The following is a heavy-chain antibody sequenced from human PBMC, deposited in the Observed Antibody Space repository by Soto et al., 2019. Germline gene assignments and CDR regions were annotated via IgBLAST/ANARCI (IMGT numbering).Heavy chain of an antibody. J-gene: IGHJ4*02. D-gene: IGHD3-16*02. CDR2: IYYSGIT. CDR3: ARFSAELSFLI. CDR1: GDSINNAAYY. Sequence: QVQLQESGPGLVKPSQTLSLTCTVSGDSINNAAYYWSWIRQHPARGLECIGYIYYSGITYYSPSFKSRLSMSVDTSENQFSLKLTSVTAADTAVYYCARFSAELSFLIWGQGTLVTVSS. V-gene: IGHV4-31*03.